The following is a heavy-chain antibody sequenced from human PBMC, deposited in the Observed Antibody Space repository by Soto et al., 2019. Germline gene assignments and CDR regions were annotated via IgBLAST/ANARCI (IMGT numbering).Heavy chain of an antibody. CDR3: ARDLHVGALDY. V-gene: IGHV1-18*01. D-gene: IGHD1-26*01. CDR1: GYTFTSYG. CDR2: ISANNGNT. J-gene: IGHJ4*02. Sequence: QVQLVQSGAEVKKPGASVKVSCKASGYTFTSYGISWVRQAPGQGLEWMGWISANNGNTKYAQKLQGRVTMTTDTSTSTASMELRSLSSDDTAVYYCARDLHVGALDYWGQGTLVTVSS.